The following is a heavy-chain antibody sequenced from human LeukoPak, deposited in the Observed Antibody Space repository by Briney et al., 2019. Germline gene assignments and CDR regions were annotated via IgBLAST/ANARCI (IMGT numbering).Heavy chain of an antibody. D-gene: IGHD3-22*01. CDR2: ISGSGGST. J-gene: IGHJ3*02. CDR3: ARVGGYYYDSSGYFFRPDAFDI. CDR1: GFTFSSYA. Sequence: GGSLRLSCAASGFTFSSYAMSGVRQAPGKGLEGGSAISGSGGSTYCADSVKGPFTISRDNSKNTLYRKMNSMRAEDTAVYYCARVGGYYYDSSGYFFRPDAFDIWGQGTMVTVSS. V-gene: IGHV3-23*01.